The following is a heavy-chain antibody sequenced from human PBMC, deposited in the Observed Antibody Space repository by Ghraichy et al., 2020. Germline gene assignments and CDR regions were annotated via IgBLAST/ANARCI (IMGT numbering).Heavy chain of an antibody. CDR1: GFTFNNFA. Sequence: GGSLRLSCAASGFTFNNFAMSWVRQAPGKGLEWVSTINDSGDRTYYADSVKGRFTISRDNSKNTLYLQMNNLRAEDSALYYCSLTTSLNYWGQGALVTVSS. CDR3: SLTTSLNY. V-gene: IGHV3-23*01. CDR2: INDSGDRT. J-gene: IGHJ4*02. D-gene: IGHD2-2*01.